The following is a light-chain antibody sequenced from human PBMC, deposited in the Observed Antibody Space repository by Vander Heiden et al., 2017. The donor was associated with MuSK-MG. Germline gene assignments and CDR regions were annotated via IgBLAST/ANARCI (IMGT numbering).Light chain of an antibody. Sequence: SPGQAVTISCTGTSSDVGGYNYVSWYQQHPGKAPKLMMVDVSKRPSGVPDRFSCATSCNTSSPIASGRQAEDEADEYCCSSGDSNNFKVVFGTGTKLTVL. CDR1: SSDVGGYNY. CDR3: CSSGDSNNFKVV. J-gene: IGLJ2*01. V-gene: IGLV2-8*01. CDR2: DVS.